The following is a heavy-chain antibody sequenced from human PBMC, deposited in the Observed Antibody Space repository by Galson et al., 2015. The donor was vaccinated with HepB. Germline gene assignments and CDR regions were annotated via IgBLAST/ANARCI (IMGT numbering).Heavy chain of an antibody. Sequence: SVKVSCKASGYTFTSYGISWVRQAPGQGLEWMGWISAYNGNTNYAQKLQGRVTMTTDTSTSTAYMELRSLRSDDTAVYYCARVSASGSYLERFDYWGQGTLVTVSS. CDR1: GYTFTSYG. V-gene: IGHV1-18*01. CDR3: ARVSASGSYLERFDY. CDR2: ISAYNGNT. D-gene: IGHD1-26*01. J-gene: IGHJ4*02.